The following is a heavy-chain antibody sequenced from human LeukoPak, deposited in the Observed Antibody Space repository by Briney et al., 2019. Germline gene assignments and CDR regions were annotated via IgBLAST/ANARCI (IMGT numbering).Heavy chain of an antibody. D-gene: IGHD4-17*01. V-gene: IGHV4-59*01. CDR1: GGSISSYY. CDR3: AGGGSDYGDFSYYYYYMDV. J-gene: IGHJ6*03. Sequence: SETLSLTCTVSGGSISSYYWSWIRQPPGKGLEWIGYIYYSGSTNYNPSLKSRVTISVDTSKNQFSLKLSSVTAADTAVYYCAGGGSDYGDFSYYYYYMDVWGKGTTVTIS. CDR2: IYYSGST.